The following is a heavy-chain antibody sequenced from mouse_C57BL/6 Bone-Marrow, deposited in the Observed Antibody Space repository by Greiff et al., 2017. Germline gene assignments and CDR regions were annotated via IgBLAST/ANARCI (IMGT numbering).Heavy chain of an antibody. CDR2: INPNNGGT. V-gene: IGHV1-26*01. D-gene: IGHD2-3*01. Sequence: EVQLQQSGPELVKPGASVKISCKASGYTFTDYYMNWVKQSHGKSLEWIGDINPNNGGTSYNQKFKGKATLTVDKSSSTAYMELRSLTSEDSAVYYCASRELGAYDGYPFAYWGQGTLVTVSA. CDR3: ASRELGAYDGYPFAY. J-gene: IGHJ3*01. CDR1: GYTFTDYY.